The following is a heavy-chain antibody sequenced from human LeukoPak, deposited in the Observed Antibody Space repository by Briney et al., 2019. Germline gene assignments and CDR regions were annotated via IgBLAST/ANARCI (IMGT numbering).Heavy chain of an antibody. CDR2: TYYRSKWYN. CDR1: GDSFSSNSAA. CDR3: ARDRFWYSSSWYYFDY. V-gene: IGHV6-1*01. J-gene: IGHJ4*02. Sequence: SQTLSLTCAISGDSFSSNSAAWTRIRQSPSRGLEWLGSTYYRSKWYNDYAVSVKSRITINPDTSKNQFSLQLNSVTPEDTAVYYCARDRFWYSSSWYYFDYWGQGTLVTVSS. D-gene: IGHD6-13*01.